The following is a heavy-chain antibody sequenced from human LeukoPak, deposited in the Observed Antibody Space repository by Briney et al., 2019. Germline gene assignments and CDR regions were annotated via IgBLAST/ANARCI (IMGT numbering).Heavy chain of an antibody. CDR2: INHSGST. Sequence: SETLSLTCAVYGGSFSGYYWNWIRQPPGKGLEWIGEINHSGSTNYNPSLNSRVTISVDTSKNQFSLKLSSVTAADTAVYYCARSRYILVGATRVSPNWFDPWGQGTLVTVSS. D-gene: IGHD1-26*01. CDR3: ARSRYILVGATRVSPNWFDP. J-gene: IGHJ5*02. V-gene: IGHV4-34*01. CDR1: GGSFSGYY.